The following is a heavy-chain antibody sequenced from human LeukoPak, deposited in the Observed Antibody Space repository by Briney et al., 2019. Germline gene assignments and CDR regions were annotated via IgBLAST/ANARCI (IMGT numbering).Heavy chain of an antibody. CDR3: ARDLIGAYYFDY. CDR2: IYFTGNT. D-gene: IGHD2/OR15-2a*01. CDR1: GGSISSGSYY. V-gene: IGHV4-39*02. J-gene: IGHJ4*02. Sequence: SETLSLTCTVSGGSISSGSYYWGWIRQPPGKGLEWVGSIYFTGNTNYNPSLKSRVTMSVDTSKNHFSLGLRSVTAADTAVYYCARDLIGAYYFDYWGQGTLVTVSS.